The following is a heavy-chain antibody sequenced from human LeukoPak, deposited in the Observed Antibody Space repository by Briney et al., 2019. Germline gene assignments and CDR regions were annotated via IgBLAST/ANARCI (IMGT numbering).Heavy chain of an antibody. CDR3: ARNEFWSGSGWFDP. Sequence: ASVKVSCKASGYTFTGYYMHWVRQAPGQGLEWMGWINPNSGGTNYAQKFQGRVTTTRDTSISTAYMELSRLRSDDTAVYYCARNEFWSGSGWFDPWGQGTLVTVSS. J-gene: IGHJ5*02. CDR2: INPNSGGT. V-gene: IGHV1-2*02. CDR1: GYTFTGYY. D-gene: IGHD3-3*01.